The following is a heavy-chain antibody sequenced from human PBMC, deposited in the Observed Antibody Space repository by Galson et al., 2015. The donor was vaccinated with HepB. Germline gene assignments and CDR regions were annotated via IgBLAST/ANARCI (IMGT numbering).Heavy chain of an antibody. Sequence: SVKVSCKASGYTFTSYGISWVRQAPGQGLEWMGWISAYNGNTNYAQKLQGRVTMTTDTSTSTAYMELRSLRSDDTAVYYCARVGADYDYVWGSYLTDYWGQGTRVTVSS. CDR3: ARVGADYDYVWGSYLTDY. CDR1: GYTFTSYG. CDR2: ISAYNGNT. J-gene: IGHJ4*02. D-gene: IGHD3-16*02. V-gene: IGHV1-18*01.